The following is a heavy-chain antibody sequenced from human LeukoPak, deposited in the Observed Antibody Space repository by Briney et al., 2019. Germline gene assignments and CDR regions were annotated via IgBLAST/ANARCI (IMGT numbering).Heavy chain of an antibody. Sequence: PSETLSLTCTVSGGSISSSSYYWGWIRQPPGKGLEWIGSIYYSGSTYYNPSLKSRVTISVDTSKNQFSLKLSSVTAADTAVYYCARGRIKLLWSTSRYYYMDVWGKGTTVTVSS. D-gene: IGHD3-10*01. V-gene: IGHV4-39*07. CDR3: ARGRIKLLWSTSRYYYMDV. CDR2: IYYSGST. J-gene: IGHJ6*03. CDR1: GGSISSSSYY.